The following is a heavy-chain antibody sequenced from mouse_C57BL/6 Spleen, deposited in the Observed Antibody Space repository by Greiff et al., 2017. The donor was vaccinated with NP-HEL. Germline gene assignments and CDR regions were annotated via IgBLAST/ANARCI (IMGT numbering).Heavy chain of an antibody. J-gene: IGHJ3*01. Sequence: VQLQQPGAELVKPGASVKLSCKASGYTFTSYWMHWVKQRPGQGLEWIGMIHPNSGSTNYNEKFKSKATLTVDKSSRTAYLHLSSLTSEDSAVYYCARLLYGGYPFDYWGQGTLLTVSA. CDR1: GYTFTSYW. CDR3: ARLLYGGYPFDY. V-gene: IGHV1-64*01. CDR2: IHPNSGST. D-gene: IGHD2-3*01.